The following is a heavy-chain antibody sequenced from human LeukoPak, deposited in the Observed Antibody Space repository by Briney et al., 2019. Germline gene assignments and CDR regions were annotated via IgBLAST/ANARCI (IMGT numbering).Heavy chain of an antibody. D-gene: IGHD5-18*01. CDR1: GGSFSGYY. CDR3: ASISGYSYGFDFDY. CDR2: IYHSGST. V-gene: IGHV4-38-2*01. J-gene: IGHJ4*02. Sequence: PSETLSLTCAVYGGSFSGYYWGWIRQPPGKGLEWIGSIYHSGSTYYNPSLKSRVTISVDTSKNQFSLKLSSVTAADTAVYYCASISGYSYGFDFDYWGQGTLVTVSS.